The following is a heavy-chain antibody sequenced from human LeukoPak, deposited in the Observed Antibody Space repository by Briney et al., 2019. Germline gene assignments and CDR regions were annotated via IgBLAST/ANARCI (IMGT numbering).Heavy chain of an antibody. CDR1: GGSISSSNW. Sequence: PSDTLSLTCAVSGGSISSSNWRGRVRPPPGKGLEWIGEIYHSGSTNYNPSLKSRVTISVDKSKSQFSLKLSSVTAADTAVYYCARVLFGEPHPDYWGQGTLVTVSS. CDR3: ARVLFGEPHPDY. D-gene: IGHD3-10*02. J-gene: IGHJ4*02. V-gene: IGHV4-4*02. CDR2: IYHSGST.